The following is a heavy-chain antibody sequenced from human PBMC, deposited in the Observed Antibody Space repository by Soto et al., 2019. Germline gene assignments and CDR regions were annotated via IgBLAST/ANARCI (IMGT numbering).Heavy chain of an antibody. V-gene: IGHV4-34*01. Sequence: SETLCLTCAVYGGSFSGYYWSWVRQPPGKGPEWIGEINHSGSTNHNPSLKSRVTISVDTSKNQFSLKLSSVTAADTAVYYCARTSRFDSWGQGTLVTVSS. J-gene: IGHJ4*02. CDR3: ARTSRFDS. CDR1: GGSFSGYY. CDR2: INHSGST. D-gene: IGHD6-6*01.